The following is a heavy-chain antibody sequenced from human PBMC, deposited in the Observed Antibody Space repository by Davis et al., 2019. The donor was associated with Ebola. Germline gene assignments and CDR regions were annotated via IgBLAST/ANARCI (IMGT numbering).Heavy chain of an antibody. D-gene: IGHD5-24*01. CDR1: GYSFTSYW. CDR3: ARGTDGYNPGGYFDS. CDR2: IFPGDSDT. J-gene: IGHJ4*02. Sequence: GESLKISCKGSGYSFTSYWIVWVCQMPGKGLECMGIIFPGDSDTRYSPSFQGQVTISADKSITTAYLQWSSLKASDTAMYYCARGTDGYNPGGYFDSWGQGTLVTVSS. V-gene: IGHV5-51*01.